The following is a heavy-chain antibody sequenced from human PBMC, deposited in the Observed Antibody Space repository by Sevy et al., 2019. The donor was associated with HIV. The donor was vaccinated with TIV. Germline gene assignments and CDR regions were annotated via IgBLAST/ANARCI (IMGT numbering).Heavy chain of an antibody. CDR2: TYYRSKWYT. CDR3: ARVRRSTYGGPYYGH. CDR1: GDSVSSNSVS. J-gene: IGHJ4*02. Sequence: SQTLSLTCAISGDSVSSNSVSWNWIRQSPSRGLEWLGRTYYRSKWYTNYAVSVTSRLTINPDTSNNQFSLQLKSVTPEETAVYFCARVRRSTYGGPYYGHWGQGILVTVS. V-gene: IGHV6-1*01. D-gene: IGHD3-16*01.